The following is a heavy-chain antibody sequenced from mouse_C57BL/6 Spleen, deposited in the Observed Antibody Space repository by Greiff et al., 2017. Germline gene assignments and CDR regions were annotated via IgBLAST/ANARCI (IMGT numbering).Heavy chain of an antibody. Sequence: EVQLQQSGPGLAKPSQSLSLTCSVTGYSITSDYWNWIRKFPGNKLEYMGYISYSGSTYYNPSLKSRNSITRDTSKNQYDLQLNSVTTEDTATYYCARSPNWDWYFDVWGTGTTVTVSS. D-gene: IGHD4-1*01. J-gene: IGHJ1*03. CDR2: ISYSGST. CDR1: GYSITSDY. V-gene: IGHV3-8*01. CDR3: ARSPNWDWYFDV.